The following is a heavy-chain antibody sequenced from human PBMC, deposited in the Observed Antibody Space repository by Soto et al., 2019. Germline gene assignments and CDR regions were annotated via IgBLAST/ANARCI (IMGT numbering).Heavy chain of an antibody. CDR1: GFTFNIYT. Sequence: EVQLVESGGGLVKPGGSLRLSCVASGFTFNIYTMNWVRQAPGKGLEWVSSITSSSSYIYYADSVKGRFTISRDNAKNSLYLQMNSLRAEDTAVYYCARDLAGVRDILTGEDLDYWGQGTLVTVSS. CDR2: ITSSSSYI. CDR3: ARDLAGVRDILTGEDLDY. V-gene: IGHV3-21*01. D-gene: IGHD3-9*01. J-gene: IGHJ4*02.